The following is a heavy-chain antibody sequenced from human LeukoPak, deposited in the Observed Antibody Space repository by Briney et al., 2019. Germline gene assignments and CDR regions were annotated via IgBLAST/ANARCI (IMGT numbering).Heavy chain of an antibody. CDR1: GXSISSSSYY. V-gene: IGHV4-39*01. CDR2: IYFSGST. CDR3: ARRPTTSIVGATTNYFDH. D-gene: IGHD1-26*01. Sequence: SETLSLTCTVSGXSISSSSYYWGWIRQPPGKGLEWIGSIYFSGSTYYRPSLKSRVTLSIDTSKNQFSLRLSSVTAADTAVYYCARRPTTSIVGATTNYFDHWGQGTLVTVSS. J-gene: IGHJ4*02.